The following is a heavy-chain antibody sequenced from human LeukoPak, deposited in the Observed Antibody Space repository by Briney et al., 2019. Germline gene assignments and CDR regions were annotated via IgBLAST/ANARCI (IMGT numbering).Heavy chain of an antibody. CDR3: AKDVGDSAGEGYFDY. J-gene: IGHJ4*02. CDR1: GLSFSSFA. CDR2: IRGNAET. D-gene: IGHD5-18*01. Sequence: GGSLRLSCAASGLSFSSFAMSWVRQGPARGLEWGSRIRGNAETFYADSVTGRFSISRDSSKKTMYLHMDSLRAEDTGVYYCAKDVGDSAGEGYFDYWGQGTLVTVSS. V-gene: IGHV3-23*01.